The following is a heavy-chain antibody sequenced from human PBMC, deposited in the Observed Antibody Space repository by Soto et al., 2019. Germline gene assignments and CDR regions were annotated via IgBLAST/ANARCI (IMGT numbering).Heavy chain of an antibody. CDR2: ISCSSSYI. D-gene: IGHD3-9*01. Sequence: GGSLRLSCAASGFTFSSYSMNWVRQAPGKGLEWVSSISCSSSYIYYADSVKGRFTISRDNAKNSLYLQMNSLRAEDTAVYYCARGASGYFDWADYYYYGMDVWGQGTTVTVSS. V-gene: IGHV3-21*01. CDR1: GFTFSSYS. CDR3: ARGASGYFDWADYYYYGMDV. J-gene: IGHJ6*02.